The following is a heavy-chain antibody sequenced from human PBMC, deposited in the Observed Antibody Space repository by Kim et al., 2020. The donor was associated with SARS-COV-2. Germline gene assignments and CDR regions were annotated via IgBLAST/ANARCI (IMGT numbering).Heavy chain of an antibody. V-gene: IGHV5-51*01. CDR3: ARSAPEDVRYFDWSPYTYYYYGMDV. D-gene: IGHD3-9*01. CDR2: IYPGDSDT. J-gene: IGHJ6*02. Sequence: GESLKISCKGSGYSFTSYWIGWVRQMPGKGLEWMGIIYPGDSDTRYSPSFQGQVTISADKSISTAYLQWSSLKASDTAMYYCARSAPEDVRYFDWSPYTYYYYGMDVWGQGTTVTVSS. CDR1: GYSFTSYW.